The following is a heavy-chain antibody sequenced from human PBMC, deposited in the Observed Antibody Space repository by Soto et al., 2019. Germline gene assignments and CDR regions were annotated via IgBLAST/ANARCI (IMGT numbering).Heavy chain of an antibody. CDR1: GFTFSSYA. D-gene: IGHD2-2*01. V-gene: IGHV3-23*01. Sequence: GGSLRLSCAASGFTFSSYAMSWVRQAPGKGLEWVSAISGSGGSTYYADSVKGRFTISRDNSKNTLYLQMNSLRAEDTAVYYCAKDFSDIVVVTAAPIDYWGQGTLVTVSS. CDR3: AKDFSDIVVVTAAPIDY. J-gene: IGHJ4*02. CDR2: ISGSGGST.